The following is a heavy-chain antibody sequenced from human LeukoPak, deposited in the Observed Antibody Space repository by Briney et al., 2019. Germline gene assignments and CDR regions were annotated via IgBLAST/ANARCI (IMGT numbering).Heavy chain of an antibody. CDR3: ATTPQRGYSYGWGTDAFDI. CDR2: IYYSGST. V-gene: IGHV4-39*07. Sequence: SETLSLTCTVSGGSISSSSYYWGWIRQPPGKGLEWIGSIYYSGSTYYNPSLKSRVTISVDTSKNQFSLKLSSVTAADTAVYYCATTPQRGYSYGWGTDAFDIWGQGTMVTVSS. D-gene: IGHD5-18*01. CDR1: GGSISSSSYY. J-gene: IGHJ3*02.